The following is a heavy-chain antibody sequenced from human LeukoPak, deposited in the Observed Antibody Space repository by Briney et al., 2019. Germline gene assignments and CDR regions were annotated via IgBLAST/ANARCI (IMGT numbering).Heavy chain of an antibody. CDR1: GYTFTGYY. V-gene: IGHV1-2*02. J-gene: IGHJ4*02. D-gene: IGHD5-18*01. CDR3: ARDIADTAMVYYFDY. Sequence: GASVKVSCKASGYTFTGYYMHWVRQAPVQGLEWMGWINPNSGGTKYAQKFQGRVTMTRDTSINTAYMEVSRLRSDDTAVYYCARDIADTAMVYYFDYWGQGTLVTVSS. CDR2: INPNSGGT.